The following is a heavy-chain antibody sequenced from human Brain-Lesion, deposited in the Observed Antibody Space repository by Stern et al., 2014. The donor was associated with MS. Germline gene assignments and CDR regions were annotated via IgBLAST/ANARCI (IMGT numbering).Heavy chain of an antibody. D-gene: IGHD1-26*01. Sequence: QLVQSGPGLVKPSETLSLTCTVSGGSISSSTYYWAWIRQPPGKGLEWIGNIYFSGFTYYNPPLKSRVPISVDMSKTQFSLKLSSVTAADTAIYYCARHDSVPRPSQLYSARDRGPGYFDYWGQGTLVTVSS. CDR2: IYFSGFT. CDR3: ARHDSVPRPSQLYSARDRGPGYFDY. J-gene: IGHJ4*02. V-gene: IGHV4-39*01. CDR1: GGSISSSTYY.